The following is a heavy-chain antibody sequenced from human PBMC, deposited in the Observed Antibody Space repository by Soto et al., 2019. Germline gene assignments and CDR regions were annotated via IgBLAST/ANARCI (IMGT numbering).Heavy chain of an antibody. CDR3: AKANHEYGGKSAFDI. V-gene: IGHV3-30*18. J-gene: IGHJ3*02. Sequence: GGSLRLSCAASGFTFSSYGMHWVRQAPGKGLEWVAVISYDGSNKYYADSVKGRFTISRDNSKNTLYLQMNSLRAEEKAVYYCAKANHEYGGKSAFDIWGQGTMVTVSS. CDR2: ISYDGSNK. CDR1: GFTFSSYG. D-gene: IGHD4-17*01.